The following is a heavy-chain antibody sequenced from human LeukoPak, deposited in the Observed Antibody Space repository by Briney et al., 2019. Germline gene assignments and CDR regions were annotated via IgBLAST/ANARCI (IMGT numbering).Heavy chain of an antibody. J-gene: IGHJ4*02. CDR3: VSFYETY. D-gene: IGHD2/OR15-2a*01. Sequence: GGSLRLSCAASGNYWMHWVRQAPGKGLVWVSHINGDGSWTTYADSVKGRFTISKDNAKNTVYLQMNSLRAEDTAVYYCVSFYETYWGRGTLVTVSS. CDR2: INGDGSWT. CDR1: GNYW. V-gene: IGHV3-74*01.